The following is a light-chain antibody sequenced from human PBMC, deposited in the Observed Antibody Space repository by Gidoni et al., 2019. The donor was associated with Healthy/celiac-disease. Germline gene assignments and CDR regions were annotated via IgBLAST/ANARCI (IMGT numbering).Light chain of an antibody. V-gene: IGLV6-57*02. CDR3: QSYDSSNHEV. CDR1: SGSIASNY. CDR2: EDN. J-gene: IGLJ1*01. Sequence: EPSGTTGAIPCTGSSGSIASNYVQWYQQRPGSAPTTVIYEDNKRPSGVPDRFSGSIDSSSNSASLTISGLKTEDEADYYCQSYDSSNHEVFGTGTKVTVL.